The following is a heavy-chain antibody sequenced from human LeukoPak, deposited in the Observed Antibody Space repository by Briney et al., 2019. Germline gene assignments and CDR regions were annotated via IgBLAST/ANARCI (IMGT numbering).Heavy chain of an antibody. CDR3: AKARGYGSGYFEY. D-gene: IGHD3-10*01. Sequence: SETLSLTCSVSGGSITVYYWNWIRQSPGKGLEWIGSISYSGSTNYNPSLKSRVTISIDTSKNQFSLNLTSVTAADTAVYFCAKARGYGSGYFEYWGQGILVPVSS. CDR1: GGSITVYY. CDR2: ISYSGST. J-gene: IGHJ4*02. V-gene: IGHV4-59*08.